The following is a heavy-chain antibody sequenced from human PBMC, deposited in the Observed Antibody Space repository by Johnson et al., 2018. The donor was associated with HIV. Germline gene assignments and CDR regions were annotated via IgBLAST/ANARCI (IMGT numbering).Heavy chain of an antibody. Sequence: QVQLVESGGGVVQPGGSLRLSCAASGFIFTSYGMHWVRQAPGKGLEWVTFIRYDGSNKYYAKTVKGRFTISRDNSKNTLYLQMNSLRADDTAVYYGARDGLRLGVVSAFDIWGQGTMVTVSS. CDR3: ARDGLRLGVVSAFDI. D-gene: IGHD3-3*01. CDR2: IRYDGSNK. V-gene: IGHV3-30*02. J-gene: IGHJ3*02. CDR1: GFIFTSYG.